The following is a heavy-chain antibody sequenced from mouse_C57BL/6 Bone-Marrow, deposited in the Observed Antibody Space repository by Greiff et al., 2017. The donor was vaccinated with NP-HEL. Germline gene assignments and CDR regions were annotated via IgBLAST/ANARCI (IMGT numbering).Heavy chain of an antibody. V-gene: IGHV1-82*01. J-gene: IGHJ3*01. Sequence: QVQLQQSGPELVKPGASVKISCKASGYAFSSSWMNWVKQRPGKGLEWIGRIYPGDGDTNYNGKFKGKATLTADKSSSTAYMQLSSLTSEDSAVYACASSEGSNRAWFAYWGQGTLVTVSA. D-gene: IGHD1-1*01. CDR2: IYPGDGDT. CDR1: GYAFSSSW. CDR3: ASSEGSNRAWFAY.